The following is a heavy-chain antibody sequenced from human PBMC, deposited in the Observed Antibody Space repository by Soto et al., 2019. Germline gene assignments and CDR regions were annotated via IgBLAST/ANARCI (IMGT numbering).Heavy chain of an antibody. Sequence: GSVKVSCKASGYTFTGYYMHWVRQAPGQGLEWMGWINPNSGGTNYAQKFQGRVTMTRDTSISTAYMELSRLRSDDTAVYYCARGLNWNAGMDVWGQGTTVTVSS. V-gene: IGHV1-2*02. CDR3: ARGLNWNAGMDV. J-gene: IGHJ6*02. CDR1: GYTFTGYY. D-gene: IGHD1-1*01. CDR2: INPNSGGT.